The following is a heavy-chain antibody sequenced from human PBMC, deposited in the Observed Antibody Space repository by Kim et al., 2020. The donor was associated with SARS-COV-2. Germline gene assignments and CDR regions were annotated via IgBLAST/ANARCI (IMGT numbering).Heavy chain of an antibody. CDR3: ARDLEQQLVTYYYYYMDV. CDR1: GYTFTSYA. Sequence: ASVKVSCKAYGYTFTSYAMNWVRQAPGQGLEWMGWVNTNTGNPTYAQGFTGRFVFSLDTSVSTAYLQISSLKAEDTAVYYCARDLEQQLVTYYYYYMDVWCKGTTDTVSS. J-gene: IGHJ6*03. CDR2: VNTNTGNP. V-gene: IGHV7-4-1*02. D-gene: IGHD6-13*01.